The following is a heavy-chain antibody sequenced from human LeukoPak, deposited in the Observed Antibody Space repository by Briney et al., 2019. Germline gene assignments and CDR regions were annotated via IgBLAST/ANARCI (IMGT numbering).Heavy chain of an antibody. CDR2: IIPILGIA. J-gene: IGHJ6*02. CDR3: ARDSYSGYDSYYGMDV. Sequence: SVKVSCKASGGTFSSYAISWVRQAPGQGLEWMGRIIPILGIANYAQKFQGRVTITADKSTSTAYMELSSLRSEDTAVYYCARDSYSGYDSYYGMDVWGQGTTVTVSS. V-gene: IGHV1-69*04. D-gene: IGHD5-12*01. CDR1: GGTFSSYA.